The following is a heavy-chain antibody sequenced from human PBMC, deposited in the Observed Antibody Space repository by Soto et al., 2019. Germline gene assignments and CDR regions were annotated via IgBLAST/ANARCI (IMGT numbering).Heavy chain of an antibody. J-gene: IGHJ6*02. CDR3: AKERVGLRLGELSYMDV. D-gene: IGHD3-16*02. CDR2: ITASGGAT. CDR1: GFTFSSYA. V-gene: IGHV3-23*01. Sequence: GGSLRLSCAASGFTFSSYAMAWVRQAPGEGLEWVSGITASGGATYYADSVKGRFTISRDNSKNTLFLQMNSLRAEDTAVYYCAKERVGLRLGELSYMDVWGQGTTVTVSS.